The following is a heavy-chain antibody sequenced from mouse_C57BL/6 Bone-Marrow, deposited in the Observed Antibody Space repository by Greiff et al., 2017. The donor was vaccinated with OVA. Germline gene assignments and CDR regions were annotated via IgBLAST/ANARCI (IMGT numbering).Heavy chain of an antibody. CDR1: GYAFTNYL. CDR2: INPGSGGT. CDR3: ARRDSGGSSTLDY. Sequence: VQLQQSGAELVRPGTSVKVSCKASGYAFTNYLIEWVKQRPGQGLEWIGVINPGSGGTNYNEKFKGKATLTADKSSSTAYMQLSSLTSEDSAVYFWARRDSGGSSTLDYWGQGTTLTVSS. J-gene: IGHJ2*01. V-gene: IGHV1-54*01. D-gene: IGHD1-1*01.